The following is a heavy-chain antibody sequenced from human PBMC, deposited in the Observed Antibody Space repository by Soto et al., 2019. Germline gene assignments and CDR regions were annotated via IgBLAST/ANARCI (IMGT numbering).Heavy chain of an antibody. J-gene: IGHJ5*02. CDR3: ARVVTAAGYNWFDP. CDR1: GYTFTGYY. CDR2: INPNSGGT. D-gene: IGHD6-13*01. V-gene: IGHV1-2*04. Sequence: GASVKVSCKASGYTFTGYYMHWVRQAPGQGLEWMGWINPNSGGTNYAQKFQGWVTMTRDTSISTAYMELSRLRSDDTAVYYCARVVTAAGYNWFDPWGQGTLVTVSS.